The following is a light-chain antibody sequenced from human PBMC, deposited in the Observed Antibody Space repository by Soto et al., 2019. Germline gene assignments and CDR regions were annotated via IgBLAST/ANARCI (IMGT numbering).Light chain of an antibody. CDR1: QSVSSNY. CDR2: GAS. CDR3: QQYGSSAPNT. V-gene: IGKV3-20*01. Sequence: EIVLTQSPDTLSLSPGEGATLSCRASQSVSSNYLAWYQQKPGQAPRLLIYGASSRATGIPDRFSGSGSGTDFTLTISRLEPEDFAMYYCQQYGSSAPNTFGRGTRPEIE. J-gene: IGKJ5*01.